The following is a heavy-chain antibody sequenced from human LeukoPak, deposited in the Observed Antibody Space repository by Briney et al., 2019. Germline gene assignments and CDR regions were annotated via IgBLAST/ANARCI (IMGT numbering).Heavy chain of an antibody. V-gene: IGHV4-59*01. CDR3: ASMQRRGAFDI. CDR2: IYYSGST. Sequence: PSETLSLTCTVSGGSISSYYWSWIRQPPGKGLEWIGYIYYSGSTNYNPSLKSRVTISVDTSKNQFSLKLSSVTAADTAVYYCASMQRRGAFDIWGQGTMVTVSS. D-gene: IGHD6-25*01. CDR1: GGSISSYY. J-gene: IGHJ3*02.